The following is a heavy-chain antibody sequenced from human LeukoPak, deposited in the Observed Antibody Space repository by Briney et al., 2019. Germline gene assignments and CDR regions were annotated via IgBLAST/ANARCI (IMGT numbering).Heavy chain of an antibody. V-gene: IGHV3-30*02. CDR1: GFTFSSYG. CDR2: IRYDGCNK. J-gene: IGHJ4*02. D-gene: IGHD6-13*01. Sequence: GGSLRLSCAASGFTFSSYGMHWVRQAPGKGLEWVAFIRYDGCNKYYADSVKGRFTISRDNSKNTLYLQMNSLRAEDTAVYYCAKDRYSSSWVPDYWGQGTLVTVSS. CDR3: AKDRYSSSWVPDY.